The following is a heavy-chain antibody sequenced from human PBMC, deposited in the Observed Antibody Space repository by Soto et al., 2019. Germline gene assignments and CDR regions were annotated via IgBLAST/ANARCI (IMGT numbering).Heavy chain of an antibody. CDR1: GGSISSSSYY. J-gene: IGHJ5*02. V-gene: IGHV4-39*01. CDR3: ARPTMTTASGWFDP. Sequence: SLTCTVSGGSISSSSYYWGWIRQPPGKGLEWIGSIYYSGSTYYNPSLKSRVTISVDTSKNQFSLKLSSVTAADTAVYYCARPTMTTASGWFDPWGQGTLVTVSS. CDR2: IYYSGST. D-gene: IGHD4-4*01.